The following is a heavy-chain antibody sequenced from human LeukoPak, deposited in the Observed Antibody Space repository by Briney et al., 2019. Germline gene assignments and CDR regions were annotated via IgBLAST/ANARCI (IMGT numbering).Heavy chain of an antibody. V-gene: IGHV3-33*01. CDR2: IWYDGTNK. D-gene: IGHD1-20*01. CDR3: ARAHYNWNEPPFDH. CDR1: GFFFSSYG. Sequence: GRSLRLSCAASGFFFSSYGMHWVRQAPGKGLEWVALIWYDGTNKYYTGSVKGRFTISRDNSNNTLYLEMSSLRAEDTVVYYCARAHYNWNEPPFDHWGQGVLVTVSS. J-gene: IGHJ4*02.